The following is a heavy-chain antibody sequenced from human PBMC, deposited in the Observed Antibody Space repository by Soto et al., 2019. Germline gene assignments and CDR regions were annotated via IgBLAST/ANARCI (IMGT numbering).Heavy chain of an antibody. CDR3: ARAASIAARPDWFDP. Sequence: KPSETLSLTYTVSGGSISSYYWSWIRQPPGKGLGWIGYIYYSGSTNYNPSLKSRVTISVDTSKNQFSLKLSSVTAADTAVYYCARAASIAARPDWFDPWGQGTLVTVSS. CDR2: IYYSGST. J-gene: IGHJ5*02. CDR1: GGSISSYY. D-gene: IGHD6-6*01. V-gene: IGHV4-59*01.